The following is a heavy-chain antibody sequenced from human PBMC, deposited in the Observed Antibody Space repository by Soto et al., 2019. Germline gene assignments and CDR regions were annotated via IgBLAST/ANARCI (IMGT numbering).Heavy chain of an antibody. Sequence: ASVKVSCKASGHTFTGYYMHWVRQAPGQGLEWMGWINPNSGGTNYAQKFQGRVTMTRDTSISTAYMELSRLRSDDTAVYYCAAVGVGERGGFDYWGQGTLVTVSS. CDR1: GHTFTGYY. J-gene: IGHJ4*02. D-gene: IGHD1-26*01. CDR2: INPNSGGT. V-gene: IGHV1-2*02. CDR3: AAVGVGERGGFDY.